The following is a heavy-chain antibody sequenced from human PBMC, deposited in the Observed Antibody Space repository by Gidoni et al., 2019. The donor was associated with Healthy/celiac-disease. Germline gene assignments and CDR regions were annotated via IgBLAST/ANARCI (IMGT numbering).Heavy chain of an antibody. CDR1: GYSFTSYW. V-gene: IGHV5-51*03. Sequence: EVQLVQSGAEVKQPGESLKISCKGSGYSFTSYWIGWVRQMPGKGLEWMGIIYPGDSDTRYSPSFQGQVTISADKSISTAYLQWSSLKASDTAMYYCARLTTQDTAMVTGWFDPWGQGTLVTVSS. CDR2: IYPGDSDT. J-gene: IGHJ5*02. D-gene: IGHD5-18*01. CDR3: ARLTTQDTAMVTGWFDP.